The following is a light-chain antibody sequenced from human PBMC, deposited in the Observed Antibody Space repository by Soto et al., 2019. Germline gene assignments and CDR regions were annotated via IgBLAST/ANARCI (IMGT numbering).Light chain of an antibody. CDR3: SSYTSSSTLGV. V-gene: IGLV2-14*01. CDR1: SSDVGGYNY. CDR2: DVS. Sequence: QSAVTQPASASGSPGQSITISCTGTSSDVGGYNYVSWYQQHPGKAPKLMIYDVSNRPSGVSNRFSGSKSGNTASLTISGLQAEDEADYYCSSYTSSSTLGVFGTGT. J-gene: IGLJ1*01.